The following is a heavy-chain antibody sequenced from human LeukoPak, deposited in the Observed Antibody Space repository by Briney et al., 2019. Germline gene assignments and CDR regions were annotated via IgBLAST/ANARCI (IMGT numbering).Heavy chain of an antibody. CDR1: GFTFSSYA. CDR3: AKDPYVGGGYHFDS. D-gene: IGHD3-22*01. J-gene: IGHJ4*02. Sequence: GGSLRLSCAASGFTFSSYAMNWARQAPGKGLEWVSTITGSGGDTYYADSVKGRFTISRDNSKNTLYLQMNSLRAEDTAIYYCAKDPYVGGGYHFDSWGQGSLVTVSS. CDR2: ITGSGGDT. V-gene: IGHV3-23*01.